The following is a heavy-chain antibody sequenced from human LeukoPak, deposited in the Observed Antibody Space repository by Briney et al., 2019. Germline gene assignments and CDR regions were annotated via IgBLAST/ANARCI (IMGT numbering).Heavy chain of an antibody. CDR2: INHSGST. Sequence: PSETLSLTCAVYGGSFSGYYWNWLRQPPGKGLEWIGEINHSGSTNYNPSLKSRVTISVDTSKNQFSLKLSSVTAADTAVYYRASRNYYYYYGMDVWGQGTTVTVSS. CDR3: ASRNYYYYYGMDV. J-gene: IGHJ6*02. V-gene: IGHV4-34*01. CDR1: GGSFSGYY.